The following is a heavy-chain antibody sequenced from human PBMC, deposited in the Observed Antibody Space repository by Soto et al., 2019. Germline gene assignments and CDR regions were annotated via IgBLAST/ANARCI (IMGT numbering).Heavy chain of an antibody. CDR2: IYHSGIT. CDR3: ARAPYGSGSLLYYYYYGMDV. J-gene: IGHJ6*02. V-gene: IGHV4-30-2*01. Sequence: SSETLSLTCAVSGGSISSGGYSWSWIRQPPGKGLEWIGYIYHSGITYYNPSLKSRVTISVDRSKNQFSLKLSSVTAADTAVYYCARAPYGSGSLLYYYYYGMDVWGQGTTVTVSS. CDR1: GGSISSGGYS. D-gene: IGHD3-10*01.